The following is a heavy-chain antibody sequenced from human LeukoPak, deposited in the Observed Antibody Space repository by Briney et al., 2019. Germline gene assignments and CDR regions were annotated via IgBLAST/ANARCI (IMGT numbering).Heavy chain of an antibody. D-gene: IGHD5-12*01. J-gene: IGHJ4*02. CDR2: ISWNSGSI. CDR1: GFTFDDYA. CDR3: AKDAGYSGYDFALDY. V-gene: IGHV3-9*01. Sequence: QPGRSLRLSCAASGFTFDDYAMHWVRQAPGKGLEWVSGISWNSGSIGYVDSVKGRFTISRDNAKNSLYLQMNSLRAEDTALYYCAKDAGYSGYDFALDYWGQGTLVTVSS.